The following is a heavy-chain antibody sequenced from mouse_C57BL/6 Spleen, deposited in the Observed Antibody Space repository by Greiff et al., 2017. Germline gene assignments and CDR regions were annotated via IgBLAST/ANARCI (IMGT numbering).Heavy chain of an antibody. Sequence: VQLKESGAELVRPGASVKLSCTASGFNIKDYYMHWVKQRPEQGLEWIGRIDPEDGDTEYAPTFPGKATMTADTSSNTSYLQLSSLTAEDTAVYYCTFIYDGYLFDYWGQGTTLTVSS. CDR1: GFNIKDYY. CDR2: IDPEDGDT. CDR3: TFIYDGYLFDY. V-gene: IGHV14-1*01. J-gene: IGHJ2*01. D-gene: IGHD2-3*01.